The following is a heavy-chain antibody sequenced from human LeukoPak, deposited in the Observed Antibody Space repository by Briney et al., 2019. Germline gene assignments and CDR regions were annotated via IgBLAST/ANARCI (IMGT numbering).Heavy chain of an antibody. J-gene: IGHJ6*02. CDR2: IYPGDSDT. Sequence: GESLKISCKGSRYSFTSYWIGWVRQMPGKGLEWMGIIYPGDSDTRYSPSFQGQVTISADKSISTAYLQWSSLKASDTAMYYCARGNDVAGYYYGMDVWGQGTTVTVSS. CDR3: ARGNDVAGYYYGMDV. D-gene: IGHD1-1*01. CDR1: RYSFTSYW. V-gene: IGHV5-51*01.